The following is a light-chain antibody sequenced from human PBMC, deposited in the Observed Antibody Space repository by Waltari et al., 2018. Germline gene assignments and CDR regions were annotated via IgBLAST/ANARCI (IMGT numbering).Light chain of an antibody. CDR3: QQYSNWPPWT. CDR2: DTS. Sequence: EIMMTQSPATLSVSPGERATLPCMVSQSVSRKLAWYQQKPGQAPRLRIYDTSSRATDIPARFSGSGSGTEFTLTISSLQSEDFAVYYCQQYSNWPPWTFSQGTKVEI. V-gene: IGKV3-15*01. J-gene: IGKJ1*01. CDR1: QSVSRK.